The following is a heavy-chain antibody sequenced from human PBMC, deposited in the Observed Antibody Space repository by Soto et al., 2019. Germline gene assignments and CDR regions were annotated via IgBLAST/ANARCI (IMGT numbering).Heavy chain of an antibody. D-gene: IGHD1-26*01. Sequence: PGGSLRLSCAASGFTFSSYAMHWVRQAPGKGLEWVAVIWYDGTNKYYADSVKGRFTISRDNSKNTLYLQMNSLRAEDTAVYSCARAQSSGNYYSDYWGQGTLVTVSS. CDR3: ARAQSSGNYYSDY. J-gene: IGHJ4*02. V-gene: IGHV3-33*01. CDR1: GFTFSSYA. CDR2: IWYDGTNK.